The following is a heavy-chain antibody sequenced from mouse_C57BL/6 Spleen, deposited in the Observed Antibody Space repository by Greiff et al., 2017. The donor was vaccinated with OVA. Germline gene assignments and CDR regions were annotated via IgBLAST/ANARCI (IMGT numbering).Heavy chain of an antibody. J-gene: IGHJ4*01. Sequence: EVMPVESGGGLVKPGGSLKLSCAASGFTFSDYGMHWVRQAPEKGLEWVAYISSGSSTIYYADTVKGRFTISRDNAKNTLFLQMTSLRSEDTAMYYCARKYGNYEDAMDYWGQGTSVTVSS. CDR3: ARKYGNYEDAMDY. CDR1: GFTFSDYG. D-gene: IGHD2-1*01. V-gene: IGHV5-17*01. CDR2: ISSGSSTI.